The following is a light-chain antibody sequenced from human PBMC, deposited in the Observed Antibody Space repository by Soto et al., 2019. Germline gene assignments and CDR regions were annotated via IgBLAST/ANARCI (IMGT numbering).Light chain of an antibody. CDR3: QQTYSIPPT. V-gene: IGKV1-39*01. CDR2: AAS. J-gene: IGKJ1*01. Sequence: IQLTQSPSSLYASVWDRVTITCRASQAIRTALGWYQQKPGKVPKLLIYAASILQSGVPSRFSGSGSGTDFTLTISSLQPEDFATYYCQQTYSIPPTFGQGTKVDIK. CDR1: QAIRTA.